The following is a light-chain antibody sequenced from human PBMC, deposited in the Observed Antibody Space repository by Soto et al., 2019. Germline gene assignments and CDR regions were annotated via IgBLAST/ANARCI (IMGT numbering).Light chain of an antibody. J-gene: IGLJ2*01. CDR1: GSNIGSNY. CDR3: AAWDDSLRGLV. Sequence: QAVVTQPPSASGTPGQRVTISCSGGGSNIGSNYVYWYQQLPVTAPKLLIYANNERPSGVPDRFSGSKSGTSASLVISGLRSEDEADYYCAAWDDSLRGLVFGGGTKLTVL. V-gene: IGLV1-47*01. CDR2: ANN.